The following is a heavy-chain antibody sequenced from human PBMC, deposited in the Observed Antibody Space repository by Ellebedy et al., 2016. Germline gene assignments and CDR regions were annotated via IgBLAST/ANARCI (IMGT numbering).Heavy chain of an antibody. CDR2: IIPIFGTA. CDR3: ARESGSGSSPFDY. CDR1: GGTFSSYA. J-gene: IGHJ4*02. Sequence: SVKVSXXASGGTFSSYAISWVRQAPGQGLEWMGGIIPIFGTANYAQKFQGRVTITADESTSTAYMELSSLRSEDTAVYYCARESGSGSSPFDYWGQGTLVTVSS. V-gene: IGHV1-69*13. D-gene: IGHD3-10*01.